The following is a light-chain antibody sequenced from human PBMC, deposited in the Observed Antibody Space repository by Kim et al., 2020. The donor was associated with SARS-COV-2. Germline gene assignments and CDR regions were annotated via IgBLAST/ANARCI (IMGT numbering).Light chain of an antibody. J-gene: IGLJ3*02. CDR2: VDSDGSS. CDR1: SGHSTYA. Sequence: ATVQHTSALSSGHSTYAIAWHQQQPEKGPRYLMEVDSDGSSNKGDGIPDRFSGSSSGAERYLTISSLQSEDEADYYCQTWDTGIRVFGGGTQLTVL. CDR3: QTWDTGIRV. V-gene: IGLV4-69*01.